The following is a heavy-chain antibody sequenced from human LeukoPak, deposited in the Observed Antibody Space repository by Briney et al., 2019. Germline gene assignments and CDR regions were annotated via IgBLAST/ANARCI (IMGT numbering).Heavy chain of an antibody. CDR2: ISSSSYI. CDR1: GFTFSSYS. J-gene: IGHJ4*02. Sequence: GGSLRLSCAASGFTFSSYSMNWVRQAPGKGLEWVSSISSSSYIYYADSVKGRFTVFRDNSRHTLYLQMNSLGPEDTAMYYCATLYDSAGYYRTPNDSWGQGTLVTVSS. CDR3: ATLYDSAGYYRTPNDS. D-gene: IGHD3-22*01. V-gene: IGHV3-21*01.